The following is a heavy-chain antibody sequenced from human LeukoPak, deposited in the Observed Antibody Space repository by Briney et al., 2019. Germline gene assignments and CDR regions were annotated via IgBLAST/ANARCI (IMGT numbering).Heavy chain of an antibody. CDR3: ASAEAYYYDSSGYSRFDY. CDR2: IIPIFGTA. D-gene: IGHD3-22*01. CDR1: GGTFSSYA. Sequence: ASVKVSCKASGGTFSSYAISWVRQAPGQGLEWMGGIIPIFGTANYAQKFQGRVTITADKSTSTAYMELSSLRSEDTAVYYCASAEAYYYDSSGYSRFDYWGQGTLVTVSS. J-gene: IGHJ4*02. V-gene: IGHV1-69*06.